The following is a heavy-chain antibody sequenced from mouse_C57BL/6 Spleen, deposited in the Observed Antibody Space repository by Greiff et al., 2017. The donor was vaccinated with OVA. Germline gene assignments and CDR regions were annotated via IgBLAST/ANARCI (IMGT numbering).Heavy chain of an antibody. CDR3: AREGGNWDWFAY. CDR1: GFTFSSYA. V-gene: IGHV5-4*01. CDR2: ISDGGSYT. J-gene: IGHJ3*01. D-gene: IGHD4-1*01. Sequence: EVNVVESGGGLVKPGGSLKLSCAASGFTFSSYAMSWVRQTPEKRLEWVATISDGGSYTYYPDNVKGRFTISRDNAKNNLYLQMSHLKSEDTAMYYCAREGGNWDWFAYWGQGTLVTVSA.